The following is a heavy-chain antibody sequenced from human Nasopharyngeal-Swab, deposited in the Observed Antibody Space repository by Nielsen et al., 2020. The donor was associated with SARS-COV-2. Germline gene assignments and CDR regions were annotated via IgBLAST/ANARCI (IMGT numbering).Heavy chain of an antibody. J-gene: IGHJ5*02. V-gene: IGHV1-2*06. CDR1: GYTFTGYY. Sequence: SVTVSCMASGYTFTGYYMHWVRQAPGQGLEWMERINPNSGGRNYAQKFQGRVTMTRDTSISTAYMELSRLRSNDTAVYYCARDPQGDWFDPWGQGTLVTVSS. CDR3: ARDPQGDWFDP. D-gene: IGHD3-16*01. CDR2: INPNSGGR.